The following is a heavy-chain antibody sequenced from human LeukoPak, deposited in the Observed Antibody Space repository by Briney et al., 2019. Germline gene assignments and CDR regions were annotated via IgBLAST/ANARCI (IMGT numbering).Heavy chain of an antibody. CDR3: ARALVVRGVMFDY. CDR2: IYYSGST. CDR1: GGSISRYY. D-gene: IGHD3-10*01. J-gene: IGHJ4*02. V-gene: IGHV4-59*01. Sequence: SETLSLTCTVSGGSISRYYWSWIRQPPGKGLEWIGYIYYSGSTNYNPSLKSRVTISVDTSKNQFSLKLSSVTAADTAVYYCARALVVRGVMFDYWGQGTLVTVSS.